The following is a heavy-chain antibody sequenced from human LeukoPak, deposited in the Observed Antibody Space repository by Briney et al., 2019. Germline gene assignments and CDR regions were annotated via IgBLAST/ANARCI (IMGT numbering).Heavy chain of an antibody. CDR2: INHSGST. CDR1: GGSFSGYY. J-gene: IGHJ4*02. CDR3: AKKDGDF. V-gene: IGHV4-34*01. Sequence: PSETLSLTCAVYGGSFSGYYWSWIRQPPGKGLEWIGEINHSGSTNYNPSLKSRVTISVDTSKNQLSLKLTSLTAADTAVYYCAKKDGDFWGQGTLVSVSS.